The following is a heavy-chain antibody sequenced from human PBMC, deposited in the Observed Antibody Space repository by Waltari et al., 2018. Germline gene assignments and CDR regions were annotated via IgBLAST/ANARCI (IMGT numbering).Heavy chain of an antibody. CDR2: INHSGST. J-gene: IGHJ6*02. Sequence: QVQLQQWGAGLLKPSETLSLTCAVYGGSFSGYYWSWIRQPPGKGLEWIGEINHSGSTNDNPSLKGRVTISVDTSKNQFSLKLSSVTAADTAVYYWARGSRPGIAVAHYYYYYGMDVWGQGTTVTVSS. V-gene: IGHV4-34*01. CDR1: GGSFSGYY. CDR3: ARGSRPGIAVAHYYYYYGMDV. D-gene: IGHD6-19*01.